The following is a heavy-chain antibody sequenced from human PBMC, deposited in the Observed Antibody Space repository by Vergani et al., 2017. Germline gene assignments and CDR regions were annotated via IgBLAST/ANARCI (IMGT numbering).Heavy chain of an antibody. CDR3: ARLGALGSWTIIDY. Sequence: QVQLVESGGGVVQPGRSLRLSCAASGFTFSSYGMHWVRQAPGKGLEWVAVIWYDGSNKYYADSVKGRFTISRDNSKNTLYLQMNSLRAEETAVYYCARLGALGSWTIIDYWGQGTLVTVSS. CDR1: GFTFSSYG. D-gene: IGHD3-16*01. V-gene: IGHV3-33*01. J-gene: IGHJ4*02. CDR2: IWYDGSNK.